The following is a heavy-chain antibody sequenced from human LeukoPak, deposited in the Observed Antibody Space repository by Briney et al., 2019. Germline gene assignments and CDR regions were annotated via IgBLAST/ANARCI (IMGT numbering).Heavy chain of an antibody. J-gene: IGHJ5*02. CDR1: GFTFSGSA. Sequence: PGGSLRLSCAASGFTFSGSATHWVRQASGKGLEWVGRIRSKANSYATAYAAPVKGRFTISRDDSKNTAYLHMNSLKTEDTAVYYCTRRSLDRSSSPWGQGTLVTVSS. CDR2: IRSKANSYAT. CDR3: TRRSLDRSSSP. V-gene: IGHV3-73*01. D-gene: IGHD6-13*01.